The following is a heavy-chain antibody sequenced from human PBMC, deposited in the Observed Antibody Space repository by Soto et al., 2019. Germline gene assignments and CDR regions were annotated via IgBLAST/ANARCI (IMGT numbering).Heavy chain of an antibody. J-gene: IGHJ3*01. CDR2: IKQEGSEK. CDR3: ARDIFCGRDSCYSFTLDL. Sequence: EVQLVESGGGLVQPGWSLRLSCAASGFTFSSYWMSWVRQAPGKGLELVANIKQEGSEKYYVDSVKGRFTICRDNAKNALYLQINSLRAEDTAVYYCARDIFCGRDSCYSFTLDLWGQGTMVTVSS. D-gene: IGHD2-15*01. CDR1: GFTFSSYW. V-gene: IGHV3-7*01.